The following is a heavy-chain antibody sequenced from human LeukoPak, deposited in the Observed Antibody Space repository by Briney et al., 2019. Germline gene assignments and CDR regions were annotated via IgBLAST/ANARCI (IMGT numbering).Heavy chain of an antibody. D-gene: IGHD5-12*01. J-gene: IGHJ4*02. CDR3: ARSWVATEFDY. CDR1: GYTFTSYG. V-gene: IGHV1-2*02. Sequence: ASVKVSCKASGYTFTSYGISWVRQAPGQGLEWMGWINPNSGGTNYAQKFQGRVTMTRDTSISTAYMELSRLRSDDTAVYYCARSWVATEFDYWGQGTLVTVSS. CDR2: INPNSGGT.